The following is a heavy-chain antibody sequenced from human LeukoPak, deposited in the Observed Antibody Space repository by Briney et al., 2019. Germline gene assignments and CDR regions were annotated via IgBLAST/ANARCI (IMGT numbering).Heavy chain of an antibody. Sequence: GGSLRLSCAASGFTFSSYGMHWVRQAPGKGLEWVAFIRYDGSNKYYADSVKGRFTISRDNSKNTLYLQMNSLRAEDTAVYYCAKVGHLKGRGQLVYPSPVDYWGQGTLVTVSS. V-gene: IGHV3-30*02. D-gene: IGHD6-6*01. CDR2: IRYDGSNK. CDR1: GFTFSSYG. J-gene: IGHJ4*02. CDR3: AKVGHLKGRGQLVYPSPVDY.